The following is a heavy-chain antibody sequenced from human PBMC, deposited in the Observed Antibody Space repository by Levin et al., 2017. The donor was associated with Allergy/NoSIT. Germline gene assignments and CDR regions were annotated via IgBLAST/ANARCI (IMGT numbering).Heavy chain of an antibody. CDR3: AKGSPDTIFWNEGAFDI. V-gene: IGHV3-23*01. CDR2: ISGSGGST. Sequence: GGSLRLSCAASGFTFSSYAMSWVRQAPGKGLEWVSAISGSGGSTYYADSVKGRFTISRDNSKNTLYLQMNSLRAEDTAVYYCAKGSPDTIFWNEGAFDIWGQGTMVTVSS. D-gene: IGHD3-9*01. CDR1: GFTFSSYA. J-gene: IGHJ3*02.